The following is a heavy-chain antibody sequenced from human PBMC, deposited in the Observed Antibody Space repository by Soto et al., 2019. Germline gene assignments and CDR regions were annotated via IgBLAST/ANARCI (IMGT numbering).Heavy chain of an antibody. CDR2: INHSGSP. V-gene: IGHV4-34*01. D-gene: IGHD2-15*01. CDR1: GGSFSGYY. CDR3: ARQDIVGPSYYFDY. J-gene: IGHJ4*02. Sequence: SETLSLTCAVYGGSFSGYYWSWIRQPPGKGLEWIGEINHSGSPNYNPSLKSRVTISVDTSKNQFSLKLSSVTAADTAVYYCARQDIVGPSYYFDYWGQGTLVTVSS.